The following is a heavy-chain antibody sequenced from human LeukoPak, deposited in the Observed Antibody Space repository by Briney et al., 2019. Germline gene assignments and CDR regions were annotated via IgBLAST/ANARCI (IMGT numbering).Heavy chain of an antibody. J-gene: IGHJ4*02. CDR1: GGSISNYY. V-gene: IGHV4-59*01. Sequence: SETLSLTCTVSGGSISNYYWSWIRQPPGKGLEWIWYIYYSGSTNYNPSLKSRVTISVDTSKNQFSLRLSSVTAADTAVYFCARLTYYSDSGDYYYFDYWGQGTLVTVSS. D-gene: IGHD3-22*01. CDR3: ARLTYYSDSGDYYYFDY. CDR2: IYYSGST.